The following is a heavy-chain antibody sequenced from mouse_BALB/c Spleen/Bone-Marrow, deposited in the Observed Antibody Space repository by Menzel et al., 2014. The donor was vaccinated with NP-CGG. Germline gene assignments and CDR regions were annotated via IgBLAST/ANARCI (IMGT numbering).Heavy chain of an antibody. CDR3: ARDHVVGY. CDR2: ISNNGGST. V-gene: IGHV5-6-3*01. Sequence: EVQLVESGGGLVQPGGSLKLSCAASGFTFSTYGMSWVRQTPDKRLELVASISNNGGSTYYPDSVRGRFTISRDNAKNTLYLQMSSLKSEDTAMYYCARDHVVGYWGQGTLVTVSA. CDR1: GFTFSTYG. J-gene: IGHJ3*01.